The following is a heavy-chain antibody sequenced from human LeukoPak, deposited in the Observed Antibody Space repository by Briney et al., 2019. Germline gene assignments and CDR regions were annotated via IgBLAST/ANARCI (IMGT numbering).Heavy chain of an antibody. J-gene: IGHJ4*02. CDR1: GFTFSSYW. D-gene: IGHD6-19*01. CDR3: ARGFSSGWYFDY. CDR2: IKQDGSEK. Sequence: AGSLRLSCAASGFTFSSYWMSWVRQAPGKGLEWGANIKQDGSEKYYVDSVKGRFTISRDNAKNSLYLQMNSLRAEDTAVYYCARGFSSGWYFDYWGQGTLVTVSS. V-gene: IGHV3-7*01.